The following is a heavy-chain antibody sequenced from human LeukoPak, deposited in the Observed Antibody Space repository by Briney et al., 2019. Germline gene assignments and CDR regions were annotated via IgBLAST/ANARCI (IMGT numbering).Heavy chain of an antibody. CDR2: IKQDGSEK. CDR3: AISGDNWHYAGYFDF. V-gene: IGHV3-7*01. Sequence: GGSLRLSCAASGFTFTNYWMSWVRQAPGKGLEWVANIKQDGSEKYYADSVKGRFTISRDNAWNSLYLQMNSLRAEDTALYYCAISGDNWHYAGYFDFWGQGTLVTVSS. D-gene: IGHD1-7*01. J-gene: IGHJ4*02. CDR1: GFTFTNYW.